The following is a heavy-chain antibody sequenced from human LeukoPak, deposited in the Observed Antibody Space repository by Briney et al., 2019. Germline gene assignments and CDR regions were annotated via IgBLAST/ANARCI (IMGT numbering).Heavy chain of an antibody. D-gene: IGHD3-22*01. CDR2: IYYSGST. V-gene: IGHV4-31*03. J-gene: IGHJ4*02. CDR3: ARARSYYDSSGYYLSYFDY. Sequence: SETLSLTCTVSGGSISSGGYYWSWIRQHPGKGLEWIGYIYYSGSTYYNPSLKGRVTISVDTSKNQSSLKLSSVTAADTAVYYCARARSYYDSSGYYLSYFDYWGQGTLVTVSS. CDR1: GGSISSGGYY.